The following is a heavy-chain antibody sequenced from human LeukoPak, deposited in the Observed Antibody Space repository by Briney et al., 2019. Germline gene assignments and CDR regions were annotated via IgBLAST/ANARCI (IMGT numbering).Heavy chain of an antibody. D-gene: IGHD3-22*01. J-gene: IGHJ6*02. CDR3: AKDDVGYYDSSGYPKAPIDV. CDR2: ISGSGGST. Sequence: GGSLRLSCAASGFTFSSYSMNWVRQAPGKGLEWVSAISGSGGSTYYADSVKGRFTISRDNSKNTLYLQMNSLRAEDTAVYYCAKDDVGYYDSSGYPKAPIDVWGQGTTVTVSS. CDR1: GFTFSSYS. V-gene: IGHV3-23*01.